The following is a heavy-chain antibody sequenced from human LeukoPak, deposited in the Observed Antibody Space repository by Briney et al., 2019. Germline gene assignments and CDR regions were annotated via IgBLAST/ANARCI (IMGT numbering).Heavy chain of an antibody. J-gene: IGHJ4*02. CDR3: ARYCSSTSCYSDY. D-gene: IGHD2-2*01. CDR1: GYTFTGYY. CDR2: INPISGGT. Sequence: ASVKVSCKASGYTFTGYYMHWVRQAPGQGLEYMGRINPISGGTVYAQKFQGRVTMTRDTSITTAYMELTRLTSDDTAVYYCARYCSSTSCYSDYWGQGTLVTVSP. V-gene: IGHV1-2*06.